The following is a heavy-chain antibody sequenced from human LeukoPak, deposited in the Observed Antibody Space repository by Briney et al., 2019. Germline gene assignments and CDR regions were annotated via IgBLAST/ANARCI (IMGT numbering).Heavy chain of an antibody. CDR1: GGSVSSYY. J-gene: IGHJ4*02. CDR2: IHTSGST. Sequence: MSSETLSLTCTVSGGSVSSYYWSWIRQPAGKGLEWIGRIHTSGSTNYNPSLKSRVTISVDTSKNQFSLKLSSVTAADTAVYYCARDVWVGATYFDFWGQGTLVTVSS. CDR3: ARDVWVGATYFDF. V-gene: IGHV4-4*07. D-gene: IGHD1-26*01.